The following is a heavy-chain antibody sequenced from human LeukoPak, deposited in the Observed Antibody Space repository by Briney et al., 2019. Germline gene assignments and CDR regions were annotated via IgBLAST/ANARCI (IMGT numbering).Heavy chain of an antibody. CDR2: IESTSGTI. J-gene: IGHJ5*02. D-gene: IGHD5-12*01. CDR1: GFTFSTYS. CDR3: ASRHPDIASP. Sequence: GGSLRLSCAASGFTFSTYSMNWVRQAPGKGLEWVSYIESTSGTIYYADSVKGRFTISRDNAKNSLYLQMNSLRAEDTAVYYCASRHPDIASPWGQGTLVTVPS. V-gene: IGHV3-48*01.